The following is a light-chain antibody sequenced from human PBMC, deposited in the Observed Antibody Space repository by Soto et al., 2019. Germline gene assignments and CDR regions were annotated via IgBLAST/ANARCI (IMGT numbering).Light chain of an antibody. Sequence: IQMTQSPSTLSASVGDRVAITCRASQSIGIWLAWYQQKPGKAPRFLLYKASSLESGVPSRFSGSGDGTELTLTISSLQPDDFATYYCQQYNDYSWTFGQGTKVEIK. V-gene: IGKV1-5*03. CDR1: QSIGIW. J-gene: IGKJ1*01. CDR2: KAS. CDR3: QQYNDYSWT.